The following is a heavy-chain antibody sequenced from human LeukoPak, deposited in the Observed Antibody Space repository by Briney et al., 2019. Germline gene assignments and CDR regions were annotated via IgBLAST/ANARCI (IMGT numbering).Heavy chain of an antibody. D-gene: IGHD7-27*01. J-gene: IGHJ6*04. CDR1: GSTFSSYA. Sequence: GGSLRLSCAASGSTFSSYAMSWVRQAPGKGLEWVSAISGSGGSTYYADSVKGRFTISRDNSKNTLYLQMNSLRAEDTAVYYCAKDLGLYYYYGMDVWGKGTTVTVSS. CDR3: AKDLGLYYYYGMDV. CDR2: ISGSGGST. V-gene: IGHV3-23*01.